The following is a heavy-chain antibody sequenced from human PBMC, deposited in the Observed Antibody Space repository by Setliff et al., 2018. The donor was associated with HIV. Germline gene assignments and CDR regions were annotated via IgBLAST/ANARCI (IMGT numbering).Heavy chain of an antibody. Sequence: SETLSLTCTVSSGSINSDYWSWIRQSPGKGLEWIGYIYYSGSSYYNPSLQSRITMSVETSMNQFSLRLTSVTAADTAIYYCARTIQPSSSPFDFWGQGMLVTVSS. D-gene: IGHD6-19*01. V-gene: IGHV4-59*06. CDR2: IYYSGSS. CDR1: SGSINSDY. CDR3: ARTIQPSSSPFDF. J-gene: IGHJ4*02.